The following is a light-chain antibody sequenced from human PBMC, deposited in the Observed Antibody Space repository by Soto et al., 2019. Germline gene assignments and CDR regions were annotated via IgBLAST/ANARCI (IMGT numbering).Light chain of an antibody. CDR1: QSVSSS. J-gene: IGKJ4*01. Sequence: EIVLRQSPATLSLSAGERATLSCRACQSVSSSLAWYQQKPGQAPRLLSCDASNRVTGIPVRFSASESGTDFTLTNTSLEPEDLTVYNSQEHSILPLTVGGATRVDFK. CDR3: QEHSILPLT. CDR2: DAS. V-gene: IGKV3-11*01.